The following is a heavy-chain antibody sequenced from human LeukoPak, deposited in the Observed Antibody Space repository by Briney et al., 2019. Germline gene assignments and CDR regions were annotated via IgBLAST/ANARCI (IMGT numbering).Heavy chain of an antibody. CDR3: ARDTLNYDILTGLDY. Sequence: ASVKVSCKASGYTFTSYYMHWVRQAPGQGLEWMGIINPSGGSTSYAQKFQGRVTMTRDTSTSTVYMGLSSLRSEDTAVYYCARDTLNYDILTGLDYWGQGTLVTVSS. CDR1: GYTFTSYY. J-gene: IGHJ4*02. V-gene: IGHV1-46*01. D-gene: IGHD3-9*01. CDR2: INPSGGST.